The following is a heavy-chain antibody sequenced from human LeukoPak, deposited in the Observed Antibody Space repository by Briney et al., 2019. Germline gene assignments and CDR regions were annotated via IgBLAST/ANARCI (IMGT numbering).Heavy chain of an antibody. CDR1: GGSISSGDYS. D-gene: IGHD3-10*01. CDR2: IYHTGST. Sequence: SETLSLTCAVSGGSISSGDYSWSWIRQPPGKGLEWIGYIYHTGSTYYNPSLESRVTISVDRSKNQFSLKLSSLTAADTAVYYCARGRLIDAFDIWGQGTMVTVSS. V-gene: IGHV4-30-2*01. CDR3: ARGRLIDAFDI. J-gene: IGHJ3*02.